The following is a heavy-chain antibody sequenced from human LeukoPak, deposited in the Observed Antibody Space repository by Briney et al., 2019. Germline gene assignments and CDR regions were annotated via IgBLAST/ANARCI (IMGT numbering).Heavy chain of an antibody. J-gene: IGHJ4*02. CDR2: ISAYDGNT. CDR1: GYTFTSYG. CDR3: ARDLRYFDWPPNSIDVSFDY. V-gene: IGHV1-18*01. Sequence: VASVKVSCKASGYTFTSYGISWVRQAPGQGLEWMGWISAYDGNTNYAQKLQGRVTMTTDTSTSTAYMELRSLRSDDTAVYYCARDLRYFDWPPNSIDVSFDYWGQGTLVTVSS. D-gene: IGHD3-9*01.